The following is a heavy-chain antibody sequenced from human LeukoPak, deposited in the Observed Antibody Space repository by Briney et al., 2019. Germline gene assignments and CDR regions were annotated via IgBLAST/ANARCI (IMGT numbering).Heavy chain of an antibody. CDR1: GYTFTNYA. CDR3: ARAFQSLGGLSLPDF. Sequence: GASEKVSCKASGYTFTNYAMNWVRQAPGQGLEWMGWIHPSTGNPTYAQGFTGRFVFSLDTSVSTTYLQIRSLKAEDTAVYYCARAFQSLGGLSLPDFWGQGTLVTVSS. V-gene: IGHV7-4-1*02. D-gene: IGHD3-16*02. CDR2: IHPSTGNP. J-gene: IGHJ4*02.